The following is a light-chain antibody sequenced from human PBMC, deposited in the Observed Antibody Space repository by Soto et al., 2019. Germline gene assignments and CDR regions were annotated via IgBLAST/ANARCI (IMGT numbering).Light chain of an antibody. J-gene: IGLJ2*01. CDR3: AAWDDRMSGRV. V-gene: IGLV1-47*02. CDR2: SDN. CDR1: TANIGKNY. Sequence: QSVLTQSPSTSGTTGQRVTISCSENTANIGKNYVYWYQQFPGTAPKLLIYSDNQRPSWVPDRFSVSKSDTSASLAISGLRSEDEAVYYCAAWDDRMSGRVFGGGTKLTVL.